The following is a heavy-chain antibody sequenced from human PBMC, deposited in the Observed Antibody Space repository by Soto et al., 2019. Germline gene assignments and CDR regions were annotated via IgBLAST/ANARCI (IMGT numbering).Heavy chain of an antibody. CDR1: GGSISSGGYF. D-gene: IGHD3-22*01. Sequence: PSETLSLTCAVSGGSISSGGYFWSSIRQPPGKVLEWIGYIYHSGSTYYSPALKRRGTISVDRSKNQFSLKMSSVTAADTAVYYCARGVEYYDSSGYYYGVYFDYWGHGTLVTVSS. J-gene: IGHJ4*01. CDR3: ARGVEYYDSSGYYYGVYFDY. CDR2: IYHSGST. V-gene: IGHV4-30-2*01.